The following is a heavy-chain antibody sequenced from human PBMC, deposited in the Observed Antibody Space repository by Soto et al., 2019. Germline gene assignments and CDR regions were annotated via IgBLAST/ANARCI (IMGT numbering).Heavy chain of an antibody. CDR1: GFVFRSYW. Sequence: PGWSLRLSCAASGFVFRSYWVSWVRQAPGKGLEWVADINQDGSEKYYVDSVRGRFIISRDNAENSLYLQMNSLRAEDTALYYCARDGVAAGLYLDNWGQGALVTVSP. CDR2: INQDGSEK. J-gene: IGHJ4*02. CDR3: ARDGVAAGLYLDN. V-gene: IGHV3-7*01. D-gene: IGHD6-19*01.